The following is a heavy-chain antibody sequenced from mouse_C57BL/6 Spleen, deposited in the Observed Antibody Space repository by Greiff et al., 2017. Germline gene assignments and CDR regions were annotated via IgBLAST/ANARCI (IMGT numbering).Heavy chain of an antibody. Sequence: QVQLQQPGTELVKPGASVKLSCKASGYTFTSYWMHWVKQRPGQGLEWIGNINPSNGGTNYNEKFKSKATLTVVKSSITAYMQLSSLTSEDSAVYYCARCRIMVVPYAIDYWGQGTSLTVSS. CDR3: ARCRIMVVPYAIDY. CDR2: INPSNGGT. J-gene: IGHJ4*01. CDR1: GYTFTSYW. D-gene: IGHD1-1*01. V-gene: IGHV1-53*01.